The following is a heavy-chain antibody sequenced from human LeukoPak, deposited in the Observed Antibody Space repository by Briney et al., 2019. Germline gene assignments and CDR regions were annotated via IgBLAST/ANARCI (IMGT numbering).Heavy chain of an antibody. CDR2: ISHSGST. V-gene: IGHV4-34*01. CDR1: GGSFSGYY. Sequence: KPSETLSLTCGVYGGSFSGYYWTWIRQPPGKGLEWIGEISHSGSTNYIPSLKSRVTMSLDTSKNQFSLQLTSVTAADTAVYYCAGGATPGVYWGQGTLVTVSS. D-gene: IGHD3-10*01. CDR3: AGGATPGVY. J-gene: IGHJ1*01.